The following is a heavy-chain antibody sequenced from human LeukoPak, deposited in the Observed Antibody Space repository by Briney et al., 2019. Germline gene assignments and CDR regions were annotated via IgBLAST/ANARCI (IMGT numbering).Heavy chain of an antibody. CDR3: ARNNGRYCSSTSCYPGDY. CDR1: GLTLRSYA. CDR2: KPYDGSNK. V-gene: IGHV3-30*04. J-gene: IGHJ4*02. D-gene: IGHD2-2*01. Sequence: SGGSLRLPCAASGLTLRSYAMHWARQAPGKGLEWVAVKPYDGSNKYYADSVKGRFTISRDNSKNTLYLQMNSLRAEDTAVYYCARNNGRYCSSTSCYPGDYWGQGTLVTVSS.